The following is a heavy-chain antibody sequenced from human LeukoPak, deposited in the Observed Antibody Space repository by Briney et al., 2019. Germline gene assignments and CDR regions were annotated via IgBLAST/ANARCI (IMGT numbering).Heavy chain of an antibody. J-gene: IGHJ1*01. CDR1: GFTFSSYA. CDR3: AKDQALYSSSWYPEYFQH. V-gene: IGHV3-23*01. CDR2: ISGSGGST. Sequence: GGSLRLSCAASGFTFSSYAMSWVRQAPGKGLEWVSAISGSGGSTYYADSVKGRFTISRDNSKNTLYLQMNSLRAEDTAVYYCAKDQALYSSSWYPEYFQHWGQGTLVTVSS. D-gene: IGHD6-13*01.